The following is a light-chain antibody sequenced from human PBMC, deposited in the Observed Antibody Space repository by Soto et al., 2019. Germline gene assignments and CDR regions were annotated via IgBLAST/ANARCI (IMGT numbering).Light chain of an antibody. CDR2: DVN. Sequence: QSALIQPRSVSGSPGQSVTISCTGTSSDIGGYNYVSWYQQYPGKAPKLMIYDVNKRPSGVPDRFSGSKSGNTASLTISGLQPEDEADYYCCSYAGSYTYVFATGTKLTVL. CDR1: SSDIGGYNY. CDR3: CSYAGSYTYV. V-gene: IGLV2-11*01. J-gene: IGLJ1*01.